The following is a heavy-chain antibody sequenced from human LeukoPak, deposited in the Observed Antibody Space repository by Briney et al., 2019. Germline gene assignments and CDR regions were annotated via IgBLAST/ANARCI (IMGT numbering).Heavy chain of an antibody. J-gene: IGHJ4*02. D-gene: IGHD5-12*01. V-gene: IGHV3-48*03. Sequence: KGRFSISRDNAKNSLYLQMNSLRAEDTAVYYCARDKRGYSGYDLAPFDYWGQGTLVTVSS. CDR3: ARDKRGYSGYDLAPFDY.